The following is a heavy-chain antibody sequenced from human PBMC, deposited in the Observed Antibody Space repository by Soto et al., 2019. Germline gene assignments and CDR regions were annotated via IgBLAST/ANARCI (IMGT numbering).Heavy chain of an antibody. V-gene: IGHV3-30*18. Sequence: QVQLVESGGGEVQPGRSLTISCAASGFTFSNYGMHWVRQTPGTGLEWVAVISYDGTNKFYSDTVKGRFTISRDNFKNTLTLEMNSLRADDTAVYSCAKDLQSYGDYDYYCYGMDVWGLGARGTVSS. CDR2: ISYDGTNK. D-gene: IGHD4-17*01. CDR3: AKDLQSYGDYDYYCYGMDV. CDR1: GFTFSNYG. J-gene: IGHJ6*02.